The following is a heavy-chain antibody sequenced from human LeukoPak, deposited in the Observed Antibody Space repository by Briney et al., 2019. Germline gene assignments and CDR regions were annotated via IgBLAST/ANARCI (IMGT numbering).Heavy chain of an antibody. CDR3: ASPRPRAYSSSWNGAFDI. J-gene: IGHJ3*02. V-gene: IGHV4-34*01. CDR1: GGSFSGYY. Sequence: SETLSLTCAVYGGSFSGYYWSWIRQPPGKGLEWIGEINHSGSTNYNPSLKSRVTISVDTSKNQFSLKLSSVTAADTAVYYCASPRPRAYSSSWNGAFDIWGPGTMVTVSS. CDR2: INHSGST. D-gene: IGHD6-13*01.